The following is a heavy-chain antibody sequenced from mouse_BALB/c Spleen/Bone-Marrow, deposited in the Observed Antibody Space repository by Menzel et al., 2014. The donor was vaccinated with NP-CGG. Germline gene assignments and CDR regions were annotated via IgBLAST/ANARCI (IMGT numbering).Heavy chain of an antibody. V-gene: IGHV1-66*01. CDR2: IFPGSGYT. D-gene: IGHD2-14*01. Sequence: QVQLQQSGPELAKPGASVKISCKASGYSFTSYYIHWVKQRPGQGLEWIGWIFPGSGYTKYNEKFKAKATLTADTSSSTAYMHLSSLTSEDSAVYFCARHYRYDAWFAYWGQGTLVTVSA. CDR3: ARHYRYDAWFAY. J-gene: IGHJ3*01. CDR1: GYSFTSYY.